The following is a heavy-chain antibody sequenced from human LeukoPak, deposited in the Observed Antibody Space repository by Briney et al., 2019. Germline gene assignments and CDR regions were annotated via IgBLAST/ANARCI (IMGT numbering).Heavy chain of an antibody. J-gene: IGHJ6*02. Sequence: PGRSLRLSCAASGFTFSSYGMHWVRQAPGKGLEWVAVISYDGSNKYYADSVKGRFTISRDNSENTLYLQMNSLRAEDTAVYYCAKDIVVVTAPLGYYGMDVWGQGTTVTVSS. D-gene: IGHD2-21*02. CDR1: GFTFSSYG. V-gene: IGHV3-30*18. CDR3: AKDIVVVTAPLGYYGMDV. CDR2: ISYDGSNK.